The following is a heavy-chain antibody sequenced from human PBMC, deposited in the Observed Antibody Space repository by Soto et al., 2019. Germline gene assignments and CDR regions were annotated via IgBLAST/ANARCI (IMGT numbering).Heavy chain of an antibody. CDR2: VNHSGTT. Sequence: SETLSLTCSVSGGSFNGFFRSWIRQPPGKGLEWIGEVNHSGTTKYSPALKSRVTMSADTSKNLFFLNLTSVTAADTAVYYCARMGPFLGQWGQGSLVTVSS. V-gene: IGHV4-34*01. J-gene: IGHJ4*02. D-gene: IGHD3-16*01. CDR1: GGSFNGFF. CDR3: ARMGPFLGQ.